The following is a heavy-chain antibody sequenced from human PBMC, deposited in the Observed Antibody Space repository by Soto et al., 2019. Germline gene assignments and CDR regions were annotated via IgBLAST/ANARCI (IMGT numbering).Heavy chain of an antibody. CDR1: GGSISSGDYY. V-gene: IGHV4-30-4*01. J-gene: IGHJ6*04. D-gene: IGHD1-7*01. CDR2: IYYSGST. Sequence: QVQLQESGPGLVKPSQTLSLTCTVSGGSISSGDYYWSWIRQPPGKGLEWIGYIYYSGSTYYNPSLKSRVTISVDTSKTQFSLKLSSVTAADTAVYYCARDSTGTSLIDGMDVWGKGTTVTVSS. CDR3: ARDSTGTSLIDGMDV.